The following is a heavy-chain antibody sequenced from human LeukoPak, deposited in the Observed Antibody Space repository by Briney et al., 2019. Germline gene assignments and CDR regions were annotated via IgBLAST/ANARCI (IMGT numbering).Heavy chain of an antibody. D-gene: IGHD3-22*01. CDR3: TTAEIGQPDY. CDR1: GFTFSSYS. CDR2: IKSESDGGTR. J-gene: IGHJ4*02. V-gene: IGHV3-15*01. Sequence: EGSLRLSCAASGFTFSSYSMNWVRQAPGKGLEWVGRIKSESDGGTRDYDAAVKGRFTLSRDDSKNTMYLQMNSLKTEDTAVYYCTTAEIGQPDYWGQGTLVIVSS.